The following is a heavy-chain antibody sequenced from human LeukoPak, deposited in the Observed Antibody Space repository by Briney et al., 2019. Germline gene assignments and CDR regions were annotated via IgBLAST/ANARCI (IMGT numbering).Heavy chain of an antibody. D-gene: IGHD3-10*01. J-gene: IGHJ4*02. V-gene: IGHV3-30*02. CDR2: IRYDGSNK. CDR3: AKGNRFGDPAFDY. CDR1: GFTFSNYG. Sequence: GGSLRLSCAASGFTFSNYGIHWVRQAPDKGLDWVAFIRYDGSNKYYADSVKGRFIISRDNSKNTLYLQMNSLRAEDTAVYYCAKGNRFGDPAFDYWGQGTLVTVSS.